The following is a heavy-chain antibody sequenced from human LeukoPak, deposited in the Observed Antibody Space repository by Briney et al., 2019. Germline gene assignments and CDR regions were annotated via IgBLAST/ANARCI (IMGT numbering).Heavy chain of an antibody. D-gene: IGHD4-17*01. CDR2: IYTSGST. V-gene: IGHV4-61*02. Sequence: SETLSLTCAVSGGSISSGGYSWSWIRQPAGKGLEWIGRIYTSGSTNYNPSLRSRVTMSVDTSKNQFSLKLSSVTAADTAVYYCARSNYGDYAAAEYFQHWGQGTLVTVSS. CDR1: GGSISSGGYS. J-gene: IGHJ1*01. CDR3: ARSNYGDYAAAEYFQH.